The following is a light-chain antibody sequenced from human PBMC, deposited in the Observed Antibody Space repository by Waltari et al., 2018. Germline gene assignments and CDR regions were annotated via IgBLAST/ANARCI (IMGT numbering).Light chain of an antibody. CDR1: QDIHTW. J-gene: IGKJ3*01. V-gene: IGKV1-12*01. CDR2: AAS. CDR3: QQANSFPFT. Sequence: DIQMTQSPSTLSASVGDRVTITCRASQDIHTWLAWYQQKPGKAPRLLISAASSLQSGVPSRFSGSGSGTDFTLTISSLHPEDFATYYCQQANSFPFTFGPGTKVDI.